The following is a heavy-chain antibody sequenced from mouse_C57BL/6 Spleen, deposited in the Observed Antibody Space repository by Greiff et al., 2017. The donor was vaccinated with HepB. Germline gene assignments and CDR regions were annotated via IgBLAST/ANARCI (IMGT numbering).Heavy chain of an antibody. CDR2: INPNNGGT. Sequence: EVQLQQSGPELVKPGASVKMSCKASGYTFTDYNMHWVKQSHGKSLEWIGYINPNNGGTSYNQKFKGKATLTVNKFSSTAYMELRSLTSEDSAVYYYATNYYGSSYGYFDYWSQGTTLTVSS. V-gene: IGHV1-22*01. D-gene: IGHD1-1*01. CDR1: GYTFTDYN. CDR3: ATNYYGSSYGYFDY. J-gene: IGHJ2*01.